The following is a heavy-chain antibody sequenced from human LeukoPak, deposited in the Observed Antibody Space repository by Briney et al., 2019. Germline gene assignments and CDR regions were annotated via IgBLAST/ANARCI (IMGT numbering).Heavy chain of an antibody. V-gene: IGHV4-59*01. J-gene: IGHJ4*02. CDR1: GGSISSYY. D-gene: IGHD6-19*01. CDR2: IYYSGST. CDR3: ARATPGYSSGWGFDY. Sequence: SETLSLTCTDSGGSISSYYWSWIRQPPGKGLEWIGYIYYSGSTNYNPSLKSRVTISVDTSKNQFSLKLSSVTAADTAVYYCARATPGYSSGWGFDYWGQGTLVTVSS.